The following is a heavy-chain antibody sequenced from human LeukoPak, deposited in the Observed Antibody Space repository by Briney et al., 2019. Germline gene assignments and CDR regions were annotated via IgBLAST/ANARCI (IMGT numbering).Heavy chain of an antibody. V-gene: IGHV4-30-2*01. Sequence: SETLSLTCTVSGGSISSGGYYWSWIRQPPGKGLEWIGYIYHSGSTYYNPSLKSRVTISVDRSKNQFSLKLSSVTAADTAGYYCARAGVGYAGDLNWFHPWGQGTLVTGFS. CDR3: ARAGVGYAGDLNWFHP. D-gene: IGHD3-16*01. CDR2: IYHSGST. CDR1: GGSISSGGYY. J-gene: IGHJ5*02.